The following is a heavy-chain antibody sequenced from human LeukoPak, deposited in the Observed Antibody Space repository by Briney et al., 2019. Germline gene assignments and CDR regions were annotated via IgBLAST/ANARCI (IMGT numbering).Heavy chain of an antibody. D-gene: IGHD3-22*01. CDR3: AKTIDYYDSSGYLY. V-gene: IGHV3-23*01. J-gene: IGHJ4*02. Sequence: GGSLRLSCAASGFTFSSYAMSWVRQAPGKGLEWVSAISGSGGSTYYADSVKGRFTISRDNSKNTLYLQMNSLRAEDTAVYYCAKTIDYYDSSGYLYWGQGTLVTVSS. CDR1: GFTFSSYA. CDR2: ISGSGGST.